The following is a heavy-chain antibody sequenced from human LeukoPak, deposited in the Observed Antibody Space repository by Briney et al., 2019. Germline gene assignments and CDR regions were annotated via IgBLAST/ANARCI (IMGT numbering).Heavy chain of an antibody. CDR1: DRSVSSGSHY. CDR3: ARDYYGSGTHLY. Sequence: SETLSLTCTVSDRSVSSGSHYWGWIRQPPGQGLEWIGYMYYIGSTNYNPSLKSRVTISLDTSKSQFSLRLSYLTAADTAVYYCARDYYGSGTHLYWGQGTLVTVSS. D-gene: IGHD3-10*01. CDR2: MYYIGST. V-gene: IGHV4-61*01. J-gene: IGHJ4*02.